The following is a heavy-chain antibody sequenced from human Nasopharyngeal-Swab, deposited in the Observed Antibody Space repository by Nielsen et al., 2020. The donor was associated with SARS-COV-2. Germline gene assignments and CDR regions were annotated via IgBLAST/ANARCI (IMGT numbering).Heavy chain of an antibody. Sequence: LSLTCAASGFTFSNYWMHWVRQAPGKGLVWVSRINSDGSSTSYADSVKGRFTISRDNAKNTLYLQMNSLRAEDTAVYYCTRDGGYYYMDVWGKGTTVTVSS. V-gene: IGHV3-74*01. CDR3: TRDGGYYYMDV. CDR1: GFTFSNYW. CDR2: INSDGSST. D-gene: IGHD2-15*01. J-gene: IGHJ6*03.